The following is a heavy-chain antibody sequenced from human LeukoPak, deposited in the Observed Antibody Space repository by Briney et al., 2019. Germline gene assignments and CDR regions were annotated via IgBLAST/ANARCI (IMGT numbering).Heavy chain of an antibody. CDR1: GFTFSSYG. CDR3: ARGITIFGVVLDY. D-gene: IGHD3-3*01. Sequence: GSLRLSCAASGFTFSSYGMHWVRQAPGKGLEWIGEINHSGSTNYNPSLKSRVTISVDTSKNQFSLKLSSVTAADTAVYYCARGITIFGVVLDYWGQGTLVTVSS. CDR2: INHSGST. V-gene: IGHV4-34*01. J-gene: IGHJ4*02.